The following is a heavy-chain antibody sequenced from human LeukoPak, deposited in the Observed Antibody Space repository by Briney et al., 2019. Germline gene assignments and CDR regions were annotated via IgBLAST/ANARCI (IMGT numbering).Heavy chain of an antibody. Sequence: ASVKASCKASGYSFTSNYIHWVRQAPGQGLEWMGMIHPRDGSTSYAQKFQGRVTVTRDTSTSTVHMELSGLRSEDTAVYYCARDQEAFDYWGQGTLVTVSS. CDR3: ARDQEAFDY. CDR1: GYSFTSNY. J-gene: IGHJ4*02. CDR2: IHPRDGST. V-gene: IGHV1-46*01.